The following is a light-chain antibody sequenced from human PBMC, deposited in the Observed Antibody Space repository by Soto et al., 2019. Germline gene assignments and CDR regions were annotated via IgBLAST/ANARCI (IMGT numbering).Light chain of an antibody. CDR1: QSVSSN. V-gene: IGKV3-20*01. CDR2: DAS. CDR3: QQYGSSLIT. J-gene: IGKJ3*01. Sequence: EIVLTQSPGTLSLSPGERVTLSCRASQSVSSNLAWYQQKPGQAPRLLIYDASSRATGVPARFSGSGSGTDFTLTISRLEPEDFAVYYCQQYGSSLITFGPGTKVDIK.